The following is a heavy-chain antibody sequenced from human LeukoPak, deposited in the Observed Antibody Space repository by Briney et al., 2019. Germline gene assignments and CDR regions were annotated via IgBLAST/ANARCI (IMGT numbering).Heavy chain of an antibody. D-gene: IGHD3-22*01. CDR1: GGSISSYY. CDR2: IYYSGST. CDR3: ARESGYYPKDAFDI. Sequence: PSETLSLTCTVSGGSISSYYWSRIRQPPGKGLEWIGYIYYSGSTNYNPSLKSRVTISVDTSKNQFSLKLSSVTAADTAVYYCARESGYYPKDAFDIWGQGTMVTVSS. J-gene: IGHJ3*02. V-gene: IGHV4-59*01.